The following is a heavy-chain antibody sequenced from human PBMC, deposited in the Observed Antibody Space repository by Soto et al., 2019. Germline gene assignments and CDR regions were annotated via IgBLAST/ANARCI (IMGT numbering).Heavy chain of an antibody. Sequence: EVQLLESGGGLVQPGGSLRLSCAASGFTFSSYAMSWVRQAPGQGLEWVSAISGSGGSTYYADSVKGRFTISRDNSKNQLYLQMNSLRAEDTAVYYCAKVLRAFWSGYYTGAGGMDVWGQGTTVTVSS. J-gene: IGHJ6*02. V-gene: IGHV3-23*01. CDR3: AKVLRAFWSGYYTGAGGMDV. CDR2: ISGSGGST. CDR1: GFTFSSYA. D-gene: IGHD3-3*01.